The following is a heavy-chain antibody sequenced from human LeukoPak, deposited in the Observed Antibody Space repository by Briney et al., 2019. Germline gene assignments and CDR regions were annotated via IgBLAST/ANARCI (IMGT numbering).Heavy chain of an antibody. D-gene: IGHD6-19*01. CDR2: IYYSGST. CDR1: GGSISSYY. CDR3: ARVVAGPYYFDY. J-gene: IGHJ4*02. Sequence: SETLSLTCTVSGGSISSYYWSWIRQPPGKGLEWIGYIYYSGSTNYSPSLKSRDTISVDTSKNQFSLKLSSVTAADTAVYYCARVVAGPYYFDYWGQGTLVTVSS. V-gene: IGHV4-59*01.